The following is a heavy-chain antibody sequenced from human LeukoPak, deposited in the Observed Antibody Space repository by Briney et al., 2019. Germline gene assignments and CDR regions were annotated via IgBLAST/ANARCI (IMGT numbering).Heavy chain of an antibody. V-gene: IGHV3-21*01. CDR2: ISSCSNYI. CDR3: ARDVGASAPDAFDI. CDR1: GFTFSSYA. Sequence: GGSLRLSCAASGFTFSSYAMSWVRQAPGKGLEWVSAISSCSNYIYYADSVKGRFTISRDNAKNSLYLQMNSLRAEDTDVYYCARDVGASAPDAFDIWGQGTMVTVSS. D-gene: IGHD1-26*01. J-gene: IGHJ3*02.